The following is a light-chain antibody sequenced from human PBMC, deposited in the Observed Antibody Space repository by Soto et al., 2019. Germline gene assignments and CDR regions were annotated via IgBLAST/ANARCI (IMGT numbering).Light chain of an antibody. CDR1: QSVPSDY. V-gene: IGKV3-20*01. J-gene: IGKJ1*01. Sequence: EIVLTQSPGTLSSSPGERATLSCRASQSVPSDYLAWYHQRPGQAPRLLIYGASNRATGIPDRFSGSGSGTDFTLTISRLEPEDFAVFFCQHYNNWPWTFGQGTKVEIK. CDR2: GAS. CDR3: QHYNNWPWT.